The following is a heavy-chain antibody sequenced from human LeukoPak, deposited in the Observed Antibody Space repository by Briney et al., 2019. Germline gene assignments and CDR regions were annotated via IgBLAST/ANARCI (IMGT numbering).Heavy chain of an antibody. D-gene: IGHD6-13*01. CDR2: IFHSGDA. CDR1: GGSITSNW. V-gene: IGHV4/OR15-8*01. J-gene: IGHJ1*01. Sequence: SGTLSLTCVVSGGSITSNWWSWVRQPPGKGLEWIGEIFHSGDATYNPSLKSRVSISVDTSKTQFSLKVTSLTDADTAVYYCARRLAAAGGRNEYFHHWGQGTLVTVSS. CDR3: ARRLAAAGGRNEYFHH.